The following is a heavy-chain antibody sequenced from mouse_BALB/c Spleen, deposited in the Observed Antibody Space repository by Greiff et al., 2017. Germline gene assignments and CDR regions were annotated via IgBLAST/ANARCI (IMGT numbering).Heavy chain of an antibody. Sequence: QVQLKQSGAELVRPGASVTLSCKASGYTFTDYEMHWVKQTPVHGLEWIGAIDPETGGTAYNQKFKGKATLTADKSSSTAYMELRSLTSEDSAVYYCTRLWGYYFDYWGQGTTLTVSS. J-gene: IGHJ2*01. V-gene: IGHV1-15*01. D-gene: IGHD1-1*02. CDR3: TRLWGYYFDY. CDR2: IDPETGGT. CDR1: GYTFTDYE.